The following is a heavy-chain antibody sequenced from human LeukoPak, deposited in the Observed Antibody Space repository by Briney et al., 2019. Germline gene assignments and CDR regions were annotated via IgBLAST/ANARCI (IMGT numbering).Heavy chain of an antibody. Sequence: AASVKVSCKASGYSFVGYGITWVRQAPGQGLEWMGWFNPENGNTNYAQKVQGRVTMTADTSTSTSYMELRSLRSEDTAVYYCARDYRSGWYSGQRFDYWGQGTLVTVSS. J-gene: IGHJ4*02. CDR3: ARDYRSGWYSGQRFDY. CDR2: FNPENGNT. V-gene: IGHV1-18*01. CDR1: GYSFVGYG. D-gene: IGHD6-19*01.